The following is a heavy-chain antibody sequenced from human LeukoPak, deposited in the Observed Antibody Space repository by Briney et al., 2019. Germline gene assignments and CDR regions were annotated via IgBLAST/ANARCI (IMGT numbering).Heavy chain of an antibody. CDR1: GLTVSSNY. CDR3: ARGYGPEYFQH. D-gene: IGHD5-18*01. Sequence: PGGSLRLSCAASGLTVSSNYMSWVRQAPGKGLERVSVIYSGGSTYYADSVKGRFTISRENSKNTLYLQMNSLRAEDTAVYYCARGYGPEYFQHWGQGTLVTVSS. V-gene: IGHV3-53*01. J-gene: IGHJ1*01. CDR2: IYSGGST.